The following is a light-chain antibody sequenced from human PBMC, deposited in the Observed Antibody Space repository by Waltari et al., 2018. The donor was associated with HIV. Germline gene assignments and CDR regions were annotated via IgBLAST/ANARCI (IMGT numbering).Light chain of an antibody. V-gene: IGLV2-18*02. CDR3: SSYTTSSTVL. CDR2: EVN. CDR1: SSDVGSFNR. J-gene: IGLJ2*01. Sequence: QSALTQPPSVSGSPGQSVTISCSGTSSDVGSFNRVSWYQQPPGTAPHLLIYEVNNRPSGVPDRFSGSKSCNTASLTISGLQPEDEADYYCSSYTTSSTVLFGGGTKLTVL.